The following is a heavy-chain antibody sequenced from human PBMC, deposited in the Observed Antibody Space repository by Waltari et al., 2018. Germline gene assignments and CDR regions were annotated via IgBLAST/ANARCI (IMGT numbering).Heavy chain of an antibody. D-gene: IGHD3-22*01. Sequence: QVQLQQWGAGLLKPSETLSLTCAVYGGSFSGYYWSWIRQPPGKGLEWIGEINHSGSTNYNPSRKSRVTISVDTSKNQFSLKLSSVTAADTAVYYCARGQGDYYDSSGYYVWGQGTLVTVSS. J-gene: IGHJ4*02. CDR1: GGSFSGYY. CDR3: ARGQGDYYDSSGYYV. CDR2: INHSGST. V-gene: IGHV4-34*01.